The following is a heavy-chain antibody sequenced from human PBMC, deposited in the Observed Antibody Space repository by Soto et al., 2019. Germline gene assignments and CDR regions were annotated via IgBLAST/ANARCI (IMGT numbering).Heavy chain of an antibody. V-gene: IGHV1-18*01. CDR1: GYTFTSYG. J-gene: IGHJ6*02. CDR3: ARDLVDSGSYSHPDGMDV. Sequence: QVQLVQSGAEVKKPGASVKVSCKASGYTFTSYGISWVRQAPGQGLEWMGWISAYNGNTNYAQKLQGRVTMTTDTSKSTAYMELRSLRSDDTAVYYCARDLVDSGSYSHPDGMDVWGQGTTVTVSS. CDR2: ISAYNGNT. D-gene: IGHD1-26*01.